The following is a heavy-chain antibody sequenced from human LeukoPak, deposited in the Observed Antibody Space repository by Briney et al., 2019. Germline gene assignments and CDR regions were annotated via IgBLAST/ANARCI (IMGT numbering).Heavy chain of an antibody. V-gene: IGHV1-2*02. CDR2: INPNSGGT. CDR3: AGGPAAAGSSFYYYMDV. CDR1: GYTFSGYY. J-gene: IGHJ6*03. Sequence: ASVKVSCKASGYTFSGYYTHWVRQAPGQGLEWMGWINPNSGGTNYAQKFQGRVTMTRDTSISTAYMELSSLTSDDTAVYFCAGGPAAAGSSFYYYMDVWGKGTTVTVSS. D-gene: IGHD6-13*01.